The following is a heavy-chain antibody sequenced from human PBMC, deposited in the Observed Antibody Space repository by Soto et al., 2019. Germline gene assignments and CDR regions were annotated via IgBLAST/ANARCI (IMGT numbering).Heavy chain of an antibody. D-gene: IGHD2-15*01. CDR1: GFTFSSYW. V-gene: IGHV3-7*01. Sequence: EVQLVESGGGLVQPGGSLRLSCAASGFTFSSYWMSWVRQAPGKGLEWVANIKQDGSEKYHVDSVKGRFTISRDNAKNSLYLQMNSLRAEDTAVYYCARADDIVEVVAADYWGQGTLVTVSS. CDR3: ARADDIVEVVAADY. CDR2: IKQDGSEK. J-gene: IGHJ4*02.